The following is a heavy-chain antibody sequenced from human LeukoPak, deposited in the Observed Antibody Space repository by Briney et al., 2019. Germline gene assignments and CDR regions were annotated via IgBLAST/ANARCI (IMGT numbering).Heavy chain of an antibody. CDR1: GYTFTSYY. CDR2: INPSGGST. J-gene: IGHJ4*02. D-gene: IGHD6-13*01. V-gene: IGHV1-46*01. Sequence: ASVKVSCKASGYTFTSYYMHWVRQAPGQGLEWMGIINPSGGSTSYAQKFQGRVTMTRDTSTSTVYMELSSLRSEDTAVYYCARATRFGSSWYGFDYWGQGTLVTVSS. CDR3: ARATRFGSSWYGFDY.